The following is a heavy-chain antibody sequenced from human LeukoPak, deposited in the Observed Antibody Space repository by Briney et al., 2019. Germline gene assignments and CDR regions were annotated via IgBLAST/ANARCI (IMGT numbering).Heavy chain of an antibody. CDR1: GFTFSDNW. D-gene: IGHD3-10*01. CDR3: AKGSYYYGSGPPGYFDY. Sequence: GSLRLSCAASGFTFSDNWMTWVRQAPGKGLEWVANINQDGGGRYYVDSVQGRFIISRDNAQNSVHLQMNSLRAEDTAVYYCAKGSYYYGSGPPGYFDYWGQGTLITVSS. J-gene: IGHJ4*02. CDR2: INQDGGGR. V-gene: IGHV3-7*01.